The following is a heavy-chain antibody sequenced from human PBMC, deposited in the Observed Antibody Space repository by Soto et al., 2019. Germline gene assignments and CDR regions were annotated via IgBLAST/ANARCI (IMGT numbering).Heavy chain of an antibody. D-gene: IGHD3-10*01. CDR3: ASTPPRESARFFYYYYGMDV. CDR1: GYSISSSNW. CDR2: IYYSGTT. Sequence: SETLSLTCAVSGYSISSSNWWGWIRQPPGKGLEWIGYIYYSGTTYYNPSLKSRVTMSVDTSKNQFSLKLSSVTAADTAVYYCASTPPRESARFFYYYYGMDVWGQGTTVTVSS. V-gene: IGHV4-28*01. J-gene: IGHJ6*02.